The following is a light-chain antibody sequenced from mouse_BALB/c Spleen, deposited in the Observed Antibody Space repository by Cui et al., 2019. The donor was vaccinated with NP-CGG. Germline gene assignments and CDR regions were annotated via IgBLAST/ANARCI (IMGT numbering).Light chain of an antibody. J-gene: IGLJ1*01. CDR1: TGAVTTSNY. CDR2: GTN. V-gene: IGLV1*01. Sequence: QAVVTLESALTTSPGETVTLTCRSSTGAVTTSNYANWVQEKPDHLFTGLIGGTNNRAPGVAARFSGSLIGDKAALTITGTQTEDEAIYFCALWYSNHWVFGGGTKLTVL. CDR3: ALWYSNHWV.